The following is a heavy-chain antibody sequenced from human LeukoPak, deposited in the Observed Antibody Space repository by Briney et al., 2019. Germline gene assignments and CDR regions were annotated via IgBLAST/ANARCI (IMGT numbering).Heavy chain of an antibody. V-gene: IGHV3-30*02. CDR2: LQIDGNKD. CDR1: GFPLSSPA. D-gene: IGHD2-2*01. Sequence: GGSLSPSFAPSGFPLSSPAIPWSRRAQAQGLEWLPLLQIDGNKDIYPDSVKGRFTISRDNSKNTLYVQLNSLRTEDTAVYYCTKSRRKSITSPIGSRLKYYYYFYMDVWGKGTTVTVSS. J-gene: IGHJ6*03. CDR3: TKSRRKSITSPIGSRLKYYYYFYMDV.